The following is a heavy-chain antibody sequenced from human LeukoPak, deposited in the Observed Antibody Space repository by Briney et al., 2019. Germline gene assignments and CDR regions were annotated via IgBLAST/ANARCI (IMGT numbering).Heavy chain of an antibody. Sequence: PGRSLRLSCAASGFTFSSYAMHWVRQAPGKGLEWVAVISYDGSNKYYADSVKGRFTISRDNAKNSLYLQMNSLRAEDTAVYYCARGPIVVVPAATPSPGGYWGQGTLVTVSS. V-gene: IGHV3-30-3*01. D-gene: IGHD2-2*01. CDR3: ARGPIVVVPAATPSPGGY. CDR1: GFTFSSYA. J-gene: IGHJ4*02. CDR2: ISYDGSNK.